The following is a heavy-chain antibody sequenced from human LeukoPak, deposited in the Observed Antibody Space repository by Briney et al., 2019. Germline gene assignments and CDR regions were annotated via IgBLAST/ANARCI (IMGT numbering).Heavy chain of an antibody. J-gene: IGHJ4*02. Sequence: PSETLSLTCTVSGYSISSGYYWGWIRQPPGKGLEWIGSLYHSGSTYYNPSLKSRVTTSVDTSKNQFSLKLTSVTAADTAVYYCARGENYDFWSGYYFYWGQGTLVTVSS. CDR2: LYHSGST. V-gene: IGHV4-38-2*02. CDR3: ARGENYDFWSGYYFY. D-gene: IGHD3-3*01. CDR1: GYSISSGYY.